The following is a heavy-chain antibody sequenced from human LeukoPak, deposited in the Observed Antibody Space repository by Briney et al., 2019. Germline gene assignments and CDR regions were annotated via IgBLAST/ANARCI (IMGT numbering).Heavy chain of an antibody. Sequence: GGSLRLSCAASGFISSSYWMHWVRQPPGKGLVYVACINTDGFSTSYADSVKGRFTISRDNAKNTLYLQMNSLRAEDTAVYYCARSRTYGGYGRGLDYWGQGTLVTVSS. CDR2: INTDGFST. CDR1: GFISSSYW. CDR3: ARSRTYGGYGRGLDY. J-gene: IGHJ4*02. D-gene: IGHD4-17*01. V-gene: IGHV3-74*01.